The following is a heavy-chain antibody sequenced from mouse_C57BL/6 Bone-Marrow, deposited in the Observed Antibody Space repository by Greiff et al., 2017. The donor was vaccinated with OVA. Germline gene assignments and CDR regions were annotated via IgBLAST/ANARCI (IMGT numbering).Heavy chain of an antibody. V-gene: IGHV5-12*01. CDR3: ARQGLTGTDDYFDY. Sequence: EVHLVESGGGLVQPGGSLKLSCAASGFTFSDYYMYWVRQTPEKRLEWVAYISNGGGSTYYPDTVKGRFTISRDNAKNTLYLQMSRLKSEDTAMYYCARQGLTGTDDYFDYWGQGTTLTVSS. CDR2: ISNGGGST. CDR1: GFTFSDYY. D-gene: IGHD4-1*01. J-gene: IGHJ2*01.